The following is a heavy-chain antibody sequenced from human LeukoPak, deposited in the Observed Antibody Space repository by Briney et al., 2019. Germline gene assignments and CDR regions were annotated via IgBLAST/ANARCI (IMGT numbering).Heavy chain of an antibody. CDR3: ASTRNYGSGSYYKLDY. V-gene: IGHV4-59*01. CDR1: GGSISSYY. CDR2: IYYSGST. D-gene: IGHD3-10*01. J-gene: IGHJ4*02. Sequence: PSETLSLTCTVSGGSISSYYWSWIRQPPGKGLEWIGYIYYSGSTNYNPSLKSRVTISVDTSKNQFSLKLSSVTAADTAVYYCASTRNYGSGSYYKLDYWGQGTLVTVSS.